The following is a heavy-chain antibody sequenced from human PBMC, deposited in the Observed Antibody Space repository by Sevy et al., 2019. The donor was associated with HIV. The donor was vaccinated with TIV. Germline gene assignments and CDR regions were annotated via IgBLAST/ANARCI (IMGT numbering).Heavy chain of an antibody. D-gene: IGHD2-15*01. J-gene: IGHJ2*01. CDR3: VGYCSGGSCLQKNWYFDL. Sequence: GGSLRLSCAASGFILSSYAMHWVRQAPGKGLEWVAVISDDGSNKYYADSLKGRFTISRDNSKNTLYLQMNSLRAEDTAVYYCVGYCSGGSCLQKNWYFDLWGRGSLVTVSS. CDR2: ISDDGSNK. V-gene: IGHV3-30-3*01. CDR1: GFILSSYA.